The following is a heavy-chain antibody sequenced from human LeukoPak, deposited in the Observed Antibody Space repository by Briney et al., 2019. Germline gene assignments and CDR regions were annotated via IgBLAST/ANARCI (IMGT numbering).Heavy chain of an antibody. CDR3: AVGGDSSTSCYRCFNY. V-gene: IGHV5-51*01. Sequence: GESLKISCEGSGYSFTNYWIGWVRQMPGKGLEWMGIIYPDDSDTRYSPSFQGQVTISADKSIGTAYLQWSSLKASDTAMYYCAVGGDSSTSCYRCFNYWGQGTLVTVSS. CDR2: IYPDDSDT. D-gene: IGHD2-2*01. J-gene: IGHJ4*02. CDR1: GYSFTNYW.